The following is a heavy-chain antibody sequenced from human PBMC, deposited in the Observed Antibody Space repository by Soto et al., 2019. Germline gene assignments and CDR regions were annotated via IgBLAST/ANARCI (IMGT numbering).Heavy chain of an antibody. Sequence: PSETLSLTCTVSGGSISSGGYYWSWIRQHPGKGLEWIGYIYYSGSTYYNPSLKSRVTISVDTSKNQFSLKLSSVTAADTAVYYCARTNVDTAMVPLDYWGQGTLVTVSS. CDR2: IYYSGST. D-gene: IGHD5-18*01. J-gene: IGHJ4*02. CDR3: ARTNVDTAMVPLDY. V-gene: IGHV4-31*03. CDR1: GGSISSGGYY.